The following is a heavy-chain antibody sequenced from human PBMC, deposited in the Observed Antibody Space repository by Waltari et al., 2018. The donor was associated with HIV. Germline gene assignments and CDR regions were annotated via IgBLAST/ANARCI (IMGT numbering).Heavy chain of an antibody. J-gene: IGHJ5*02. CDR2: LNSVGGST. CDR1: GFTFSSYW. Sequence: EVQLVESGGGLVQPGGSLRLSCAASGFTFSSYWMHWVRQAPGKGLVWVYRLNSVGGSTNYAYSVKGRFTISRDNAKNTLYLQMNSLRVEDTAVYYCAPGRGWFDPWGQGTLVTVSS. V-gene: IGHV3-74*01. D-gene: IGHD3-10*01. CDR3: APGRGWFDP.